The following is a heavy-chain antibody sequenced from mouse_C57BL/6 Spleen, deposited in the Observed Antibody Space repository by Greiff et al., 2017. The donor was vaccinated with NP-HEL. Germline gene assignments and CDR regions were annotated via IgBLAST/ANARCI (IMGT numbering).Heavy chain of an antibody. CDR1: GFTFTDYY. V-gene: IGHV7-3*01. Sequence: EVKLVESGGGLVQPGGSLSLSCAASGFTFTDYYMSWVRQPPGKALEWLGFIRNKANGYTTEYSASLKGRFTISRDNSQSILYLQMNALRAEDSATYYCARTSNYDMDYWGQGTSVTVSS. J-gene: IGHJ4*01. CDR2: IRNKANGYTT. CDR3: ARTSNYDMDY.